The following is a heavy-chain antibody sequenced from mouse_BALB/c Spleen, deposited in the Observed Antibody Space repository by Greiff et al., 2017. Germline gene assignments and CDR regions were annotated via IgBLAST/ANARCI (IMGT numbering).Heavy chain of an antibody. CDR3: ARDYVGDY. D-gene: IGHD1-1*01. Sequence: VQLHQSGAELVKPGAPVKLSCKASGYTFTSYWMNWVKQRPGRGLEWIGRIDPSDSETHYNQKFKDKATLTVDKSSSTAYIQLSSLTSEDSAVYYCARDYVGDYWGQGTSVTVSS. CDR2: IDPSDSET. J-gene: IGHJ4*01. V-gene: IGHV1-69*02. CDR1: GYTFTSYW.